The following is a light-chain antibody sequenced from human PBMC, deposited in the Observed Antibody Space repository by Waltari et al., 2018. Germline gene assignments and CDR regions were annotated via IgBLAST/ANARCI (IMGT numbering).Light chain of an antibody. CDR1: QAISSW. J-gene: IGKJ1*01. Sequence: EIQMTQSPSSVSASVGDRATITCRASQAISSWLAWYQQKPGNSPYLLIYHASNLQSGVPSRFSGSGSGTDFTLTISSLRPEDSAIYYCQQGSAFPPTFGQGTKVEIK. CDR2: HAS. CDR3: QQGSAFPPT. V-gene: IGKV1-12*01.